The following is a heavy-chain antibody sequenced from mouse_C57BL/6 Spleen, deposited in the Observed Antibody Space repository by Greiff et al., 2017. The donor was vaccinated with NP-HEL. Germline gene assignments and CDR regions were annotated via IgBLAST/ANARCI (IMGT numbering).Heavy chain of an antibody. J-gene: IGHJ3*01. Sequence: VQLQQPGAELVKPGASVKLSCKASGYTFTSYWMHWVKQRPGQGLEWIGMIHPNSGSTNYNEKFKSKATLTVDKSSSTAYMQLSSLTSEDSAVYYCASYYYGSSSFADWGKGTLVTVSA. V-gene: IGHV1-64*01. CDR1: GYTFTSYW. CDR3: ASYYYGSSSFAD. CDR2: IHPNSGST. D-gene: IGHD1-1*01.